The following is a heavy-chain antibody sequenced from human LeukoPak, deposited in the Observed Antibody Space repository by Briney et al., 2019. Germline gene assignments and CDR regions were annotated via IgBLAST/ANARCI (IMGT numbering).Heavy chain of an antibody. CDR3: ARDRVTMVRGFYYYYGMDV. CDR1: GGSISSYY. D-gene: IGHD3-10*01. J-gene: IGHJ6*02. Sequence: SETLSLTCTVSGGSISSYYWSWIRQPPGKGLEWIGYIYYSGSTNYNPSLKSRVTISVDTSKNQFSLKLSSVTAADTAVYYCARDRVTMVRGFYYYYGMDVWAKGPRSPSP. CDR2: IYYSGST. V-gene: IGHV4-59*01.